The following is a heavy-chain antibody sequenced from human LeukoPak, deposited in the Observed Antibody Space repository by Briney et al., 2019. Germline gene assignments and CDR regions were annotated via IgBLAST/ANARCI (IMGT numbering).Heavy chain of an antibody. CDR3: ARAIDVDTENAFDI. Sequence: GGSLRLSCAASGFTVSSNYMSWVRQAPGKGLEWVSVIYSGGSTYYADSVKGRFTISRDNSKNTLYLQMGSLRAEDMAVYYCARAIDVDTENAFDIWGQGTMVTVSS. J-gene: IGHJ3*02. CDR2: IYSGGST. D-gene: IGHD5-18*01. V-gene: IGHV3-66*01. CDR1: GFTVSSNY.